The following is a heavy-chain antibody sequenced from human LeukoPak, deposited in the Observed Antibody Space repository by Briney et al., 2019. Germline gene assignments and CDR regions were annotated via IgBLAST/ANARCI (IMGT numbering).Heavy chain of an antibody. CDR3: ARRGAVAGNFDY. D-gene: IGHD6-19*01. CDR2: IYYSGST. J-gene: IGHJ4*02. V-gene: IGHV4-59*08. Sequence: PAETLSLTCTVSAGSISSYYWSWIRQPPGKGLEWIGYIYYSGSTNYNPSLKSRVTISVDTSKNQFSLKLSSVTAADTAVYYCARRGAVAGNFDYWGQGTLVTVSS. CDR1: AGSISSYY.